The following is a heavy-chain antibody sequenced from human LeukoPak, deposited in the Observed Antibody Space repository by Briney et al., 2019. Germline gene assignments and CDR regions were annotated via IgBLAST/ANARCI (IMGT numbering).Heavy chain of an antibody. J-gene: IGHJ3*01. Sequence: KASETLSLTCTVSGGSISSSSYYWGWIRQPPGKGLEWIGSIYYSGSTYYNPSLKSRVTISVHTSKNQFSLKLSSPSVTVAAVYFCARKLLGSVRTGALDVANQETTVTVSS. CDR1: GGSISSSSYY. CDR3: ARKLLGSVRTGALDV. CDR2: IYYSGST. D-gene: IGHD3-10*02. V-gene: IGHV4-39*01.